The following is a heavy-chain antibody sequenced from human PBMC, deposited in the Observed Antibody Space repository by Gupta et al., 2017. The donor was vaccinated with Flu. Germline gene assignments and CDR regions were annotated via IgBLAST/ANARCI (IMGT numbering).Heavy chain of an antibody. D-gene: IGHD3-22*01. CDR3: TRSHYYDSSGYYYAY. V-gene: IGHV4-59*01. Sequence: RQPPGKGLYWIAYIHNSGITSYNSSLRSRVTISLDASKNQFSLTLTSVNDADTAVYYCTRSHYYDSSGYYYAYWGQGTLVTVSS. CDR2: IHNSGIT. J-gene: IGHJ4*02.